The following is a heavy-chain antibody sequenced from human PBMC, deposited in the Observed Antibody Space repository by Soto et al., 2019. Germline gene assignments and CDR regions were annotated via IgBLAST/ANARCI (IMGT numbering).Heavy chain of an antibody. V-gene: IGHV1-69*06. Sequence: EASVKVSCKASGGTFSSYAISWVRQAPGQGLEWMGGIIPIFGTANYAQKFQGRVTITADKSTSTAYMELSSLRSEDTAVYYCARWEGIVPAGRAFDIWGQGTMVTVSS. CDR1: GGTFSSYA. D-gene: IGHD2-2*01. CDR2: IIPIFGTA. J-gene: IGHJ3*02. CDR3: ARWEGIVPAGRAFDI.